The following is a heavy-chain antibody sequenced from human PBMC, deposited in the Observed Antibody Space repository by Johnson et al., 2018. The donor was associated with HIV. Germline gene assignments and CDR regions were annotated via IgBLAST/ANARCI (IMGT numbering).Heavy chain of an antibody. CDR1: GFSFSDYY. CDR3: ASPILFDSSGATDAFDI. D-gene: IGHD3-22*01. V-gene: IGHV3-11*04. CDR2: ISSSGSTI. Sequence: QVQLVESGGGLVKPGGSLRLSCAASGFSFSDYYMSWIRQAPGKGLEWVSYISSSGSTIYYANSVKGSFTISRDNSKNTLYLQRGSLRAEDMAVYYYASPILFDSSGATDAFDIWGQGTMVTVSS. J-gene: IGHJ3*02.